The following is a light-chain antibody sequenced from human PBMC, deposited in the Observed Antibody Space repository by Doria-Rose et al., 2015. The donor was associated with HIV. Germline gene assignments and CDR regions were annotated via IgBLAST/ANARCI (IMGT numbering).Light chain of an antibody. CDR2: DAS. CDR3: QQYGTSRGT. V-gene: IGKV3-20*01. Sequence: TQSPGTLSLSPGERATLSCRASQRVQSSYLAWYQREPGQAPRLLIYDASTRATGIPDRFSGSGSGTDFTLTISRLEPEDGAVYYCQQYGTSRGTFGQGTRLEIK. CDR1: QRVQSSY. J-gene: IGKJ5*01.